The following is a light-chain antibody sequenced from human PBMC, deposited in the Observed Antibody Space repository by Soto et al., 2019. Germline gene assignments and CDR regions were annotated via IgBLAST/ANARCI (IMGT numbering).Light chain of an antibody. CDR2: TAS. J-gene: IGKJ2*01. CDR1: RDISNW. V-gene: IGKV1D-12*01. CDR3: QQADSFPYT. Sequence: DIQMTQSPSSVSASVGDRVTITCRASRDISNWLAWYQQKPGKAPKLLIYTASSLRSGVPSRFSGSGSGTDFTLTISSLQPEDVATYYCQQADSFPYTFGQGTKLEIK.